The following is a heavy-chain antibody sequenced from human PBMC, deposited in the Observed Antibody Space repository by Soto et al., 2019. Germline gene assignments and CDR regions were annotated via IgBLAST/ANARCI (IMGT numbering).Heavy chain of an antibody. V-gene: IGHV4-61*01. CDR3: ARINNLGRVVAHFDY. D-gene: IGHD2-15*01. Sequence: SETLSLPCTVSGGSVSSGSYYWSWIRQPPGKGLEWIGYIYYSGSTNYNPSLKSRVTISVDTSKNQFSLKLSSVTAADTAVYYCARINNLGRVVAHFDYWGQGTLVTVSS. J-gene: IGHJ4*02. CDR2: IYYSGST. CDR1: GGSVSSGSYY.